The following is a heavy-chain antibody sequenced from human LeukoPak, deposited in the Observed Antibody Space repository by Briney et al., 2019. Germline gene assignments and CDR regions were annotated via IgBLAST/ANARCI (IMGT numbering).Heavy chain of an antibody. CDR1: GFTFSSYA. V-gene: IGHV3-23*01. CDR2: ISGSGGST. CDR3: AKDLRYDSSGINNFDY. J-gene: IGHJ4*02. D-gene: IGHD3-22*01. Sequence: GGSLRLSCAASGFTFSSYAMSWVRQAPGKGLEWVSAISGSGGSTFYADSVKGRFTISRDNSKNTLYLQMNSLRAEDTAVYYCAKDLRYDSSGINNFDYWGQGTLVTVSS.